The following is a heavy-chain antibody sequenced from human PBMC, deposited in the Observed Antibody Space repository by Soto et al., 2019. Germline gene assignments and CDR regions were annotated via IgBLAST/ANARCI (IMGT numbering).Heavy chain of an antibody. J-gene: IGHJ3*02. CDR3: ASHYYGSGSYYNAFDI. V-gene: IGHV1-46*01. D-gene: IGHD3-10*01. CDR1: GYTFTSYY. CDR2: INPSGGST. Sequence: ASVKVSCKASGYTFTSYYMHWVRQAPGQGLEWMGIINPSGGSTSYAQKFQGRVTMTRDTSTSTVYMELSSLRSEDTAVYYCASHYYGSGSYYNAFDIWGQGTMVTVSS.